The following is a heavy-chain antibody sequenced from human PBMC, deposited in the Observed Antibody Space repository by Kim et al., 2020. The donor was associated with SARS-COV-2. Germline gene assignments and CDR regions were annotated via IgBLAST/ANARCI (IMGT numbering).Heavy chain of an antibody. CDR2: IYYSGST. J-gene: IGHJ5*02. Sequence: SETLSLTCTVSGGSISSSSYYWGWIRQPPGKGLEWFGSIYYSGSTYYNPSLKSRVTISVDTSKNQFSLKLSSVTAADTAVYYCASTGTGPDKGGYPFWSGYHSNWFDPWGQGTLVTVSS. D-gene: IGHD3-3*01. V-gene: IGHV4-39*01. CDR1: GGSISSSSYY. CDR3: ASTGTGPDKGGYPFWSGYHSNWFDP.